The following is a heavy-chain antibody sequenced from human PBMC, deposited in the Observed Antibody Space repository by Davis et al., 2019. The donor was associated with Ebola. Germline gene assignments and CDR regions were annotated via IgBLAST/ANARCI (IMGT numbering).Heavy chain of an antibody. V-gene: IGHV4-34*01. CDR2: INHSGST. CDR3: ARGYIVVVVAATPGYYYYGMDV. J-gene: IGHJ6*02. CDR1: GGSFSGYY. D-gene: IGHD2-15*01. Sequence: PSETLSLTCAVYGGSFSGYYWSWIRQPPGKGLEWIGEINHSGSTNYNPSLKSRVTISVDTSKNQFSLKLSSVTAADTAVYYCARGYIVVVVAATPGYYYYGMDVWGQGTTVTVSS.